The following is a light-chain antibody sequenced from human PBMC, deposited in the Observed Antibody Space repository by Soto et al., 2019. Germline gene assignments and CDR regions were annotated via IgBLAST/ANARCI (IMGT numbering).Light chain of an antibody. CDR1: QSVSSSY. Sequence: ESVLTQSPCTLSLSPGERATLSCRASQSVSSSYLAWYRQKPGQAPRLLIYGASSRATGIPDRFSGSGSGTDFTLTISSLEPEDFAVYYCQQRSNWPPITFGQGTRLQIK. CDR3: QQRSNWPPIT. V-gene: IGKV3D-20*02. CDR2: GAS. J-gene: IGKJ5*01.